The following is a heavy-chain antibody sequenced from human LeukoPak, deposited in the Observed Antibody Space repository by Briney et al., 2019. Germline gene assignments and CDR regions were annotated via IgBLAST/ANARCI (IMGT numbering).Heavy chain of an antibody. CDR2: ISYDGIIQ. D-gene: IGHD6-19*01. J-gene: IGHJ4*02. CDR1: GFTFSSYG. V-gene: IGHV3-30*03. Sequence: GGSLRLSCAASGFTFSSYGMHWVRQAPGKGLEWVAIISYDGIIQYYADSVKGRFTISRDNAKNSLYLQMNSLRAEDTAVYYCAREPGDSSGWSEWGQGTLVTVSS. CDR3: AREPGDSSGWSE.